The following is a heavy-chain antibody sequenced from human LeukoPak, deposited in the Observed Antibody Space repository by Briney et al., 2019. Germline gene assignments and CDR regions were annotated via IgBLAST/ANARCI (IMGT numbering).Heavy chain of an antibody. J-gene: IGHJ4*02. CDR2: ISSSSSYI. Sequence: GGSLRLSCAASGYTFSDYSMNWVRQAPGKGLEWVSFISSSSSYIHYTDSVKGRFTISRDNSKNTLYLQMNSLRAEDTAVYYCASTPWVQYSSGRHTLDYWGQGTLVTVSS. CDR1: GYTFSDYS. CDR3: ASTPWVQYSSGRHTLDY. V-gene: IGHV3-21*01. D-gene: IGHD6-19*01.